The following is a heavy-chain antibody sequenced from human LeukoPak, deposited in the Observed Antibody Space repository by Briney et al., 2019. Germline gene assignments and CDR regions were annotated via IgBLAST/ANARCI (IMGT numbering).Heavy chain of an antibody. CDR2: IYYSGST. CDR1: GGSISSYY. D-gene: IGHD3-16*01. Sequence: SETLSLTCTVSGGSISSYYWSWIRQPPGKGLEWIGYIYYSGSTNYNPSLKSRVTISVDTSKNQFSLKLSSVTAADTAVYYCARVSWGWQSLGWFDPWGQGTLVTVSS. J-gene: IGHJ5*02. V-gene: IGHV4-59*01. CDR3: ARVSWGWQSLGWFDP.